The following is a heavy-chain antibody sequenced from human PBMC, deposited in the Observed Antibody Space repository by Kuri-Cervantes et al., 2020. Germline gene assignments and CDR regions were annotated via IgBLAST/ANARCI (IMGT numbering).Heavy chain of an antibody. Sequence: SVKVSCKASGYTFSSYSISWVRQAPGQGLEWMGGIIPIFGTANYAQKFQGRVTMTEDTSTDTAYMELSSLRSEDTAVYYCATGCSGGSCTNDYWGQGTLVTVSS. J-gene: IGHJ4*02. CDR3: ATGCSGGSCTNDY. V-gene: IGHV1-69*06. CDR1: GYTFSSYS. CDR2: IIPIFGTA. D-gene: IGHD2-15*01.